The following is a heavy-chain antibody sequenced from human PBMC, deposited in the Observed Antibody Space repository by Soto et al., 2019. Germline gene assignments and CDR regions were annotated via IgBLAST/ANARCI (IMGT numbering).Heavy chain of an antibody. CDR1: GYTFTSYG. CDR2: INPSGGST. Sequence: GASVKVSCKASGYTFTSYGISWVRQAPGQGLEWMGIINPSGGSTSYAQKFQGRVTMTRDTSTSTVYMDLSSLRSEDTAVYYCSRGGYFDFYGMDVWGQGTTVTVSS. J-gene: IGHJ6*02. V-gene: IGHV1-46*03. CDR3: SRGGYFDFYGMDV. D-gene: IGHD1-26*01.